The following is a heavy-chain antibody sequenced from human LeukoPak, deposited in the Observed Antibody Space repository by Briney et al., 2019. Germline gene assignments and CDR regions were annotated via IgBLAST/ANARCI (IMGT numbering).Heavy chain of an antibody. D-gene: IGHD6-19*01. CDR1: GYTFTGYY. CDR3: ARALPLAVAVGDY. CDR2: INPNSGGT. Sequence: GASVKVSCKASGYTFTGYYMHWVRQAPGQGLEWMGWINPNSGGTNYAQKFQGRVTMTRDTSISTAYMELSRLRSDETAVYCCARALPLAVAVGDYWGQGTLVTVSS. V-gene: IGHV1-2*02. J-gene: IGHJ4*02.